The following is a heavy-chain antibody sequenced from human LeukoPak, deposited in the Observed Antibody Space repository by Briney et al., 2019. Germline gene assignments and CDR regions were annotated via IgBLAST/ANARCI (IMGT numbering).Heavy chain of an antibody. CDR3: AREAFGGNHPLAY. Sequence: ASVKVSRKASGYTFTGYYMHWVRQAPGQGLEWMGWINPNSGGTNYAQTFQGRVTMTRDTSISIAYMELSRLTSDDTAVYYSAREAFGGNHPLAYWGQGTLVTVSS. CDR1: GYTFTGYY. J-gene: IGHJ4*02. CDR2: INPNSGGT. D-gene: IGHD4-23*01. V-gene: IGHV1-2*02.